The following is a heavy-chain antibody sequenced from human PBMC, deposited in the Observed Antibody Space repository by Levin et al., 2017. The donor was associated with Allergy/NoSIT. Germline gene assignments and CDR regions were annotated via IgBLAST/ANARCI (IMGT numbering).Heavy chain of an antibody. D-gene: IGHD3-22*01. CDR3: ARSGSPDY. CDR2: ISPNSNYI. V-gene: IGHV3-21*01. J-gene: IGHJ4*02. CDR1: GFTFSDYS. Sequence: GGLRLSCAASGFTFSDYSMNWVRQAPGKGLEWVSSISPNSNYIYYADSLKGRFPISRDNAKSSVFLQMNSLRAEDTALYYCARSGSPDYWGQGTLVTVSS.